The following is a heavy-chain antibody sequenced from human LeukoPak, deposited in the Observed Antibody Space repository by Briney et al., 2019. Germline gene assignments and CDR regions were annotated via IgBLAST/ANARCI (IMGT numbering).Heavy chain of an antibody. CDR3: AKAMELWTNDAFDI. J-gene: IGHJ3*02. D-gene: IGHD5-18*01. Sequence: GGSLRLSCAASGFTFDVYAMHWVRQAPGKGLEWVSGISWNSGSIGYADSVKGRFTISRDNAKNSLYLQMNSLRAEDTALYYCAKAMELWTNDAFDIWGQGTMVTVSS. CDR2: ISWNSGSI. CDR1: GFTFDVYA. V-gene: IGHV3-9*01.